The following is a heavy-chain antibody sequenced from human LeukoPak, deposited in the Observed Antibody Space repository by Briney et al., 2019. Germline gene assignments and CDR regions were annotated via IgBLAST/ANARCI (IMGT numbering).Heavy chain of an antibody. V-gene: IGHV1-18*01. Sequence: GASVKVSCKASGYTFTSHGISWVRQAPGQGLEWMGWISAYNGNTNYAQKLQGRVTMTTDTSTSTAYMELRSLRSDDTAVYYCARGYCSSASCYDWFDPWGQGTLVTVSS. CDR1: GYTFTSHG. CDR3: ARGYCSSASCYDWFDP. D-gene: IGHD2-2*01. J-gene: IGHJ5*02. CDR2: ISAYNGNT.